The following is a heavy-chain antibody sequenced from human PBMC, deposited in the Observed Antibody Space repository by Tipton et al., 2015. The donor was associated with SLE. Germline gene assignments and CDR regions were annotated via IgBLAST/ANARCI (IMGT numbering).Heavy chain of an antibody. CDR2: IYPGDSDT. J-gene: IGHJ3*02. CDR3: ARAGDILTGSSDAFDI. D-gene: IGHD3-9*01. Sequence: VQLVQSGAEVKKPGESLKISCKGSGYSFTSYWIGWVRQMPGKGLELMGIIYPGDSDTRYSPSFQGQVTISADKSISTAYLQWSSLKASDTAMYYCARAGDILTGSSDAFDIWGQGTMVTVSS. V-gene: IGHV5-51*03. CDR1: GYSFTSYW.